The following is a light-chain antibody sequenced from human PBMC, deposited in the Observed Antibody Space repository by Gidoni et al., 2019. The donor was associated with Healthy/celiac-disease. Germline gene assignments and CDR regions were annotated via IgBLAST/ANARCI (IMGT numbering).Light chain of an antibody. CDR3: QQLNSFPPT. CDR2: AAS. J-gene: IGKJ4*01. CDR1: QGISSY. V-gene: IGKV1-9*01. Sequence: DIQLNQSPSFLSASVGDRVTITCRASQGISSYLAWYQQEPGKAPKLLIYAASTLQSGVPSRFSVSGSGTEFTLTISSLQPEDFATYYCQQLNSFPPTFXGXTKVEIK.